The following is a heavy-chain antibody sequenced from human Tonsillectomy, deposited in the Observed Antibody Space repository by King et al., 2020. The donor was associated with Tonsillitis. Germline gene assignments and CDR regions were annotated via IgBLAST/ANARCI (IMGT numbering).Heavy chain of an antibody. J-gene: IGHJ4*02. CDR3: ARDFSTVPASNYFDD. Sequence: QLQESGPGLVKPSETLSLTCTVSGGSISSSDFYWGWIRQPPGKGLEWIGSIAYSGRTCYNPSLKSRVAISVDTSRNQFSLKLTFVTAADTAVYYCARDFSTVPASNYFDDWGLGTLVTVSS. V-gene: IGHV4-39*07. CDR1: GGSISSSDFY. CDR2: IAYSGRT. D-gene: IGHD4-17*01.